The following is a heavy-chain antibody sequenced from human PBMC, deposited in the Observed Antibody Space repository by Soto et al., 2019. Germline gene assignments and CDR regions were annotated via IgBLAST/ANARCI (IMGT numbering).Heavy chain of an antibody. V-gene: IGHV4-34*01. CDR3: ARGLGYYDFWSGYYNRWFDP. CDR2: INHSGST. D-gene: IGHD3-3*01. J-gene: IGHJ5*02. CDR1: GGSFSGYY. Sequence: SETLSLTCAVYGGSFSGYYWSWIRQPPGKGLEWIGEINHSGSTNYNPSLKSRVTISVDTSKNQFSLKLSSVTAADTAVYYCARGLGYYDFWSGYYNRWFDPWGQGTLVTVSS.